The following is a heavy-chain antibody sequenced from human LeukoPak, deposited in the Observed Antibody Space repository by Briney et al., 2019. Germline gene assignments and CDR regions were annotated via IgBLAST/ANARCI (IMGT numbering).Heavy chain of an antibody. D-gene: IGHD1-26*01. CDR3: ARPGTLGYSGNYYYFDY. J-gene: IGHJ4*02. CDR2: INPSSGGT. CDR1: GYTFTDYY. Sequence: ASVKVSCKASGYTFTDYYMHWVRQAPGQGLEWMGWINPSSGGTNYAQKFQGRVTMTRDTSISTAYMELSRLRSDDTAVYSCARPGTLGYSGNYYYFDYWGQGTLVTVSS. V-gene: IGHV1-2*02.